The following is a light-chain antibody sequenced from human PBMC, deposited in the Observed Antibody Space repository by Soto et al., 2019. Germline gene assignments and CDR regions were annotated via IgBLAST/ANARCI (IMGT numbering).Light chain of an antibody. CDR1: SSDIGSYNL. CDR3: CSYEGSRSYYG. Sequence: QSVLTQPASVSGSPGQSITISCTGTSSDIGSYNLVSWYQQHPGEAPKLMIYEVSERPSGVSSRFSASKSGNTASLTISGLQAEVEAEYYRCSYEGSRSYYGFGTGTKVNVL. J-gene: IGLJ1*01. CDR2: EVS. V-gene: IGLV2-23*02.